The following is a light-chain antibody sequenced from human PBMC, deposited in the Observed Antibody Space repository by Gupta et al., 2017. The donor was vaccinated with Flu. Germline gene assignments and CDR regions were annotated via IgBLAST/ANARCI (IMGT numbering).Light chain of an antibody. Sequence: DIQMTQSPSTLSASVGDRVTITCRGSQSINNWLAWYQQKPGKAPKLLIYKASNLQSGVPSRLSGSGSGTEFSLTISSLQPDDFAIYYCHQYNSYSPETFGQGTKLEIK. J-gene: IGKJ2*01. CDR2: KAS. CDR3: HQYNSYSPET. CDR1: QSINNW. V-gene: IGKV1-5*03.